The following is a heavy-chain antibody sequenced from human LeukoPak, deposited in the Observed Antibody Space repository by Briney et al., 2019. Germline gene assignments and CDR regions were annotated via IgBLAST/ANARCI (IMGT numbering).Heavy chain of an antibody. CDR3: ARSLGDSGILYYYMDI. V-gene: IGHV3-53*01. Sequence: GGSLRLSCAAFEFSVSDSYMSWVRQAPGKGLQWVSVIFSGGSTYYTDSVKGRFTLSRDNSKNTLYLEMNSLRAEDTAVYYCARSLGDSGILYYYMDIWGKGTTVTVSS. J-gene: IGHJ6*03. CDR1: EFSVSDSY. CDR2: IFSGGST. D-gene: IGHD3-10*01.